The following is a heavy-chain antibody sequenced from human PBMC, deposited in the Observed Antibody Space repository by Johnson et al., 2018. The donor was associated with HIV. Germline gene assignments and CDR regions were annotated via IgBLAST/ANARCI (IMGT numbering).Heavy chain of an antibody. CDR3: AKVRRAYYEDAFDI. J-gene: IGHJ3*02. D-gene: IGHD3-22*01. Sequence: VQLVESGGGVVQPGRSLRLSCAASGFTFSSYAMSWVRQAPGKGLEWVSAISGSGGSTYYADSVKGRFTISRDNSKNTLDLQMNSLTIEDTAVYYCAKVRRAYYEDAFDIWGQGTMVTVSS. CDR1: GFTFSSYA. V-gene: IGHV3-23*04. CDR2: ISGSGGST.